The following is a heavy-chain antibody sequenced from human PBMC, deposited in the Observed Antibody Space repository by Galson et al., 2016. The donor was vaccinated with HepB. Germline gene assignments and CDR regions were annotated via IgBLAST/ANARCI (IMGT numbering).Heavy chain of an antibody. CDR3: ARAYDFWSGAYFEAFDI. J-gene: IGHJ3*02. CDR1: GYSFTRNA. V-gene: IGHV1-3*01. CDR2: INAGNGNT. Sequence: SVKVSCKASGYSFTRNAINWPRQAPGQRPEWMGWINAGNGNTKYSQKFQGRVTITRDTSTRTAHMELSSLRSEDTAVYYCARAYDFWSGAYFEAFDIWGQGTMVTVSS. D-gene: IGHD3-3*01.